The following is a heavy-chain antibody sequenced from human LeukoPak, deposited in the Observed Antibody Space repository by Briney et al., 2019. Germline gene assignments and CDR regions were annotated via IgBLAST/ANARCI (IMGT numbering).Heavy chain of an antibody. CDR1: GFTVVINH. Sequence: GGSLRLSCAASGFTVVINHMSWVRQAPGKGLEWVSILYSGGDTYYADSVKGRFTISRDNSKNTLYLQMNSLRAEDTAVYFCARGHYYDSWGQGTLVTVSS. CDR3: ARGHYYDS. CDR2: LYSGGDT. V-gene: IGHV3-53*01. D-gene: IGHD3-22*01. J-gene: IGHJ4*02.